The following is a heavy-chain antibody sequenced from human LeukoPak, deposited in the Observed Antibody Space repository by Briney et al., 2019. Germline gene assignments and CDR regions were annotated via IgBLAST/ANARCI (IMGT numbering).Heavy chain of an antibody. J-gene: IGHJ5*02. CDR3: AKGAFGGVIPNWFDP. CDR1: GFTFSSYG. Sequence: GGSLRLSCAASGFTFSSYGMHWVRQAPGKGLEWVAVISYDGSNKYYADSVKGRFTISRDNSKNTLYLQMNSLRAEDTAVYYCAKGAFGGVIPNWFDPWGQGTLVTVSS. D-gene: IGHD3-16*02. CDR2: ISYDGSNK. V-gene: IGHV3-30*18.